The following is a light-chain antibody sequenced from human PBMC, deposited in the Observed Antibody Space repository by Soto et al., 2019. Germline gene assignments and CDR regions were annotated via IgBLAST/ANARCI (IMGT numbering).Light chain of an antibody. CDR2: AAS. CDR3: QQIYSAPRT. V-gene: IGKV1-39*01. CDR1: QSITTY. J-gene: IGKJ4*01. Sequence: DIQMTQSPSSLSASVRDRVTITCRASQSITTYLNWYRQKPGKASKPLIYAASSLQRRVPSRVSGSGSETEFTLSISSLQPEDFATYFCQQIYSAPRTFGGGTKVDIK.